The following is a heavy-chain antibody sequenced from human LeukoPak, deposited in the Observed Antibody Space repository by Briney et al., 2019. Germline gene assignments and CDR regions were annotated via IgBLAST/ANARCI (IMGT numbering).Heavy chain of an antibody. Sequence: ASVKVSCKASGYTFTSYGISWVRQAPGQGLEGMGWISAYNGNTNYAQKLQGRVTMTTDTSTSTAYMELRSLRSDDTAVYYCARDLLVVGATYWFDPWGQGTLVTVSS. CDR1: GYTFTSYG. D-gene: IGHD1-26*01. V-gene: IGHV1-18*01. CDR3: ARDLLVVGATYWFDP. CDR2: ISAYNGNT. J-gene: IGHJ5*02.